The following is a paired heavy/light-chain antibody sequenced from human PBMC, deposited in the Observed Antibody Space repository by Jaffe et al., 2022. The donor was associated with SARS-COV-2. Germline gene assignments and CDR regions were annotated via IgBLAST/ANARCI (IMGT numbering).Heavy chain of an antibody. CDR3: AREGGVEMATPRDYYYYGMDV. D-gene: IGHD5-12*01. CDR2: IIPIFGTA. Sequence: QVQLVQSGAEVKKPGSSVKVSCKASGGTFSSYAISWVRQAPGQGLEWMGGIIPIFGTANYAQKFQGRVTITADESTSTAYMELSSLRSEDTAVYYCAREGGVEMATPRDYYYYGMDVWGQGTTVTVSS. V-gene: IGHV1-69*01. J-gene: IGHJ6*02. CDR1: GGTFSSYA.
Light chain of an antibody. CDR1: NIGSKS. CDR3: QVWDSSSDQGWV. Sequence: SYVLTQPPSVSVAPGQTARITCGGNNIGSKSVHWYQQKPGQAPVLVVYDDSDRPSGIPERFSGSNSGNTATLTISRVEAGDEADYYCQVWDSSSDQGWVFGGGTKLTVL. J-gene: IGLJ3*02. CDR2: DDS. V-gene: IGLV3-21*02.